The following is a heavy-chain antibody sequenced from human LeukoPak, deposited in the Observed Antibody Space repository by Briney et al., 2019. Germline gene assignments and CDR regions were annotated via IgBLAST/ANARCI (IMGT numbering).Heavy chain of an antibody. CDR2: INPSGGST. CDR3: AREPHYYGSGSPFDY. Sequence: ASVKVSCKASGYTFTSYYMHWVRQAPGQGLEWMGIINPSGGSTSYAQKFQGRVTMTRDTSTSTVYMELSSLRSEDTAVYYCAREPHYYGSGSPFDYWGQGTLVTVSS. CDR1: GYTFTSYY. D-gene: IGHD3-10*01. J-gene: IGHJ4*02. V-gene: IGHV1-46*01.